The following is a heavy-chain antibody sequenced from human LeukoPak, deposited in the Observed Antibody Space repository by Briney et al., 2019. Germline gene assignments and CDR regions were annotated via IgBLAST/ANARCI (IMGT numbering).Heavy chain of an antibody. D-gene: IGHD3-22*01. CDR3: AKEDSSGYYYFDY. CDR1: GFTFDDYT. Sequence: GGSLRLSCAASGFTFDDYTMHWVRQAPGKGLEWVSLISWDGGSTYYADSVKGRFTISRDNSKNSLYLQMNSLRTEGTALYYCAKEDSSGYYYFDYWGQGTLVTVSS. CDR2: ISWDGGST. J-gene: IGHJ4*02. V-gene: IGHV3-43*01.